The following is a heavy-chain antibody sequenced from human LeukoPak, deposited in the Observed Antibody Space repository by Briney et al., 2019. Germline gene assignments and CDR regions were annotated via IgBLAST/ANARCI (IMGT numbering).Heavy chain of an antibody. D-gene: IGHD3-16*02. CDR3: ARGPEYYDYVWGSYRYSPFD. CDR1: GYSFTSYG. V-gene: IGHV1-18*01. J-gene: IGHJ4*02. Sequence: ASVKVSCKASGYSFTSYGISWVRQAPGQGLERMGWISAYNGNTNYAQKLQGRVTMTTDTSTSTAYMELRSLRSEDTAVYYCARGPEYYDYVWGSYRYSPFDWGQGTLVTVSS. CDR2: ISAYNGNT.